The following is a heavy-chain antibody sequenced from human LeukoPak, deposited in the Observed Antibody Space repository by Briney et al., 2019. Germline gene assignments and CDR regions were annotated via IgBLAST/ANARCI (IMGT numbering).Heavy chain of an antibody. CDR1: GFTFGDYA. CDR3: TRSYRAYSSGWLIDY. V-gene: IGHV3-49*04. D-gene: IGHD6-19*01. CDR2: IRSKAYGGTT. Sequence: GGSLRLSCTASGFTFGDYAMSWVRQAPGKGLEWVGFIRSKAYGGTTEYAASVKGRFTISRDDSKSIAYLQMNSLKTEDTAVYYCTRSYRAYSSGWLIDYRGQGTLVTVSS. J-gene: IGHJ4*02.